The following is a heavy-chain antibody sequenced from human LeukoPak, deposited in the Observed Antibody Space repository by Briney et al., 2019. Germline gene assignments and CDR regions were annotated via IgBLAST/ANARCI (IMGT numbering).Heavy chain of an antibody. D-gene: IGHD6-19*01. CDR1: GFTFSTYA. CDR2: IRPDGDRT. J-gene: IGHJ4*02. V-gene: IGHV3-23*01. CDR3: AREQSGTRGWYTVDY. Sequence: GGSLRLSCAASGFTFSTYAITWVRQGPGKGVEWVSAIRPDGDRTYYANSVRGRFTISRGNSKDTVYLQINGLRVEDTAVYYCAREQSGTRGWYTVDYWGQGTLVTVSS.